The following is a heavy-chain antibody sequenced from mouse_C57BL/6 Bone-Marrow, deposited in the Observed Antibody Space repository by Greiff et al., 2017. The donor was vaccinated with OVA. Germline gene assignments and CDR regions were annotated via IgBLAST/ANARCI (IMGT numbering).Heavy chain of an antibody. J-gene: IGHJ1*03. V-gene: IGHV1-82*01. Sequence: QVQLQQPGPELVKPGASVKISCKASGYAFSSSWMNWVKQRPGKGLEWIGRIYPGDGDTNYNGKFKGKATLTADKSSSTAYMQLSSLTSEDSAVYFCAKEGGNWDHWYFDVWGTGTTVTVSS. D-gene: IGHD4-1*01. CDR3: AKEGGNWDHWYFDV. CDR2: IYPGDGDT. CDR1: GYAFSSSW.